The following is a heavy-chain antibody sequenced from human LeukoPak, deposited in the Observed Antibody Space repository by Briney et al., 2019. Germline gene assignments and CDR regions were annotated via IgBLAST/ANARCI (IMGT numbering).Heavy chain of an antibody. CDR2: INPNSGGT. Sequence: SVNVSCKASGYTFTGYYMHWVRQAPGQGLEWMGWINPNSGGTYYTQKFQGRVTMTRDTSISTAHMELSRLRSDDTAVYYCARGYYDSSGYLPPFDYWGQGTPVSVSS. J-gene: IGHJ4*02. CDR3: ARGYYDSSGYLPPFDY. V-gene: IGHV1-2*02. D-gene: IGHD3-22*01. CDR1: GYTFTGYY.